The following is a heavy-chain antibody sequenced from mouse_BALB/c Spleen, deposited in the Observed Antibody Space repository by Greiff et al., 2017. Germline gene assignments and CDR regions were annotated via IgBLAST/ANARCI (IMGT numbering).Heavy chain of an antibody. CDR1: GYTFSSYW. J-gene: IGHJ1*01. CDR2: ILPGSGST. V-gene: IGHV1-9*01. D-gene: IGHD1-1*01. CDR3: ARGYGSRAFDV. Sequence: VKLMESGAELMKPGASVKISCKATGYTFSSYWIEWVKQRPGHGLEWIGEILPGSGSTNYNEKFKGKATFTADTSSNTAYMQLSSLTSEDSAVYYCARGYGSRAFDVWGAGTTVTVSS.